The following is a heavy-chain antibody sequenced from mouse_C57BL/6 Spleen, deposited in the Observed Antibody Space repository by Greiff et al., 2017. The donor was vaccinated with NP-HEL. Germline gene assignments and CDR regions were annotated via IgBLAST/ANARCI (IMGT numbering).Heavy chain of an antibody. J-gene: IGHJ1*03. CDR2: IDPSDSYT. D-gene: IGHD1-1*01. CDR1: GYTFTSYW. V-gene: IGHV1-69*01. Sequence: QVQLQQPGAELVMPGASVKLSCKASGYTFTSYWMHWVKQRPGQGLEWIGEIDPSDSYTNYNQKFKGKSTLTVDKSSSTAYMQLSSLTSEDSAVYYCARSPYVGYFDVWGTRTTVTVSS. CDR3: ARSPYVGYFDV.